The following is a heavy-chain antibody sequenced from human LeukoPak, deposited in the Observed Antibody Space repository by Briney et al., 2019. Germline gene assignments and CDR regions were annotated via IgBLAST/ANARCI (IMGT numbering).Heavy chain of an antibody. CDR1: GFTFSSYG. CDR2: ISGSGGST. D-gene: IGHD3-22*01. J-gene: IGHJ4*02. V-gene: IGHV3-23*01. CDR3: AKNYRLYYDTSGYRGQFDY. Sequence: KTGGSLRLSCAASGFTFSSYGMSWVRQAPGKGLEWVSAISGSGGSTYYADSVKGRFTISRDNAKNSLYLQMNSLRTEDTALYYCAKNYRLYYDTSGYRGQFDYWGQGTLVTVSS.